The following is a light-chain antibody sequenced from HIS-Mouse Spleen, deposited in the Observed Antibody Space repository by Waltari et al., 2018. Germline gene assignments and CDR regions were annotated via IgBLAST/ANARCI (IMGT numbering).Light chain of an antibody. V-gene: IGKV1-5*03. J-gene: IGKJ1*01. CDR3: QQYNSYSRT. CDR2: KAS. CDR1: QSISSW. Sequence: DIQMTHSPSTLSASVGDRVTITCRASQSISSWLAWYQENPGKAPKLLIYKASSLESGVPSRFSGSGSGTEFTLTISSLQPDDFATYYCQQYNSYSRTFGQGTKVEIK.